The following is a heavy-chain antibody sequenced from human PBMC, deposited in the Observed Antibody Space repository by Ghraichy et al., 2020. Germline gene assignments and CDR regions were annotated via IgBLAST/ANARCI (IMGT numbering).Heavy chain of an antibody. J-gene: IGHJ3*02. V-gene: IGHV3-53*01. CDR1: GFTVSSNY. D-gene: IGHD4-23*01. Sequence: GGSLRLSCAASGFTVSSNYMSWVRQAPGKGLEWVSVIYSGGSTYYADSVKGRFTISRDNSKNTLYLQMNSLRAEDTAVYYCAREDYGGNSGDAFDIWGQGTMVTVSS. CDR3: AREDYGGNSGDAFDI. CDR2: IYSGGST.